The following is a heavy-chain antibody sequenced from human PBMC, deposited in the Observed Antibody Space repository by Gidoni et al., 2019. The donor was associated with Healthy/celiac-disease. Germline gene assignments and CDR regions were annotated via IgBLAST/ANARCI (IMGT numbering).Heavy chain of an antibody. J-gene: IGHJ4*02. D-gene: IGHD4-17*01. V-gene: IGHV6-1*01. CDR2: TYYRSKWYN. CDR1: GDSVSSNRAA. CDR3: ARELKVDYGGNPGGLGY. Sequence: QVQLQQSGPGLVKPSQTLSLTCASSGDSVSSNRAAWNWIRQSPSRGLEWLGRTYYRSKWYNDYAVSVKSRITINPDTSKNQFSLQLNSVTPEDTAVYYSARELKVDYGGNPGGLGYWGQGTLVTVSS.